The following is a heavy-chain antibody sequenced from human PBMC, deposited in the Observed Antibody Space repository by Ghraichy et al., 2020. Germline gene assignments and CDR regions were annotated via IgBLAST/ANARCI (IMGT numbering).Heavy chain of an antibody. CDR2: ISYDGGDK. D-gene: IGHD6-13*01. V-gene: IGHV3-30*18. CDR3: AKDIAGAGNYFYYMDV. J-gene: IGHJ6*03. Sequence: GESLNISCAASGLTFSDYGIHWVRQAPGKGLEWVAVISYDGGDKYYAESVKGRFTISRDNSKNTLYLQMNSLRVEDTAVYYCAKDIAGAGNYFYYMDVWGKGTTVTVSS. CDR1: GLTFSDYG.